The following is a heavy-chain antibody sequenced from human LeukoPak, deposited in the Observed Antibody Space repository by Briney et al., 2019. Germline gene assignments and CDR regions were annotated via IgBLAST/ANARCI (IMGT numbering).Heavy chain of an antibody. J-gene: IGHJ4*02. CDR1: GFTFSSYA. CDR3: AKDLKSGSVRYYFDY. CDR2: ISGSGGST. D-gene: IGHD1-26*01. V-gene: IGHV3-23*01. Sequence: PGGSLRLSCAASGFTFSSYAMSWVRQAPGKGLEWVSTISGSGGSTYYADSVRGRFTISRDNSKNTLYLQMNSLRAEDTAVYYCAKDLKSGSVRYYFDYWGQGTLVTVSS.